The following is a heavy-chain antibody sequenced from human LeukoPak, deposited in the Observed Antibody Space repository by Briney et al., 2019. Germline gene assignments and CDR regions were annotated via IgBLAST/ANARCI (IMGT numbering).Heavy chain of an antibody. D-gene: IGHD3-10*01. Sequence: SQTLSLTSAISGDSLSNNNVAWNWIRQSPSRGLDWLGRTYCRPKFNTDYAVSVKSLIAINSDTSKNQFSLKLNSVTPEDTGVYYCARGSHSSFDYWGQGTLVTVSS. CDR2: TYCRPKFNT. V-gene: IGHV6-1*01. J-gene: IGHJ4*02. CDR1: GDSLSNNNVA. CDR3: ARGSHSSFDY.